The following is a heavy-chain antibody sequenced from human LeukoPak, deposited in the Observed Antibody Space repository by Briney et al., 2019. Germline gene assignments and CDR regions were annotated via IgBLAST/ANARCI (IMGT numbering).Heavy chain of an antibody. D-gene: IGHD4-17*01. J-gene: IGHJ4*02. CDR2: IIPILGIA. Sequence: SVKVSRKASGGTFSSYAISWVRQAPGQGLEWMGRIIPILGIANYAQKFQGRVTITADKSTSTAYMELSSLRSEDTAVFYCARELLDYGDYGFDYWGQGTLVTVSS. V-gene: IGHV1-69*04. CDR1: GGTFSSYA. CDR3: ARELLDYGDYGFDY.